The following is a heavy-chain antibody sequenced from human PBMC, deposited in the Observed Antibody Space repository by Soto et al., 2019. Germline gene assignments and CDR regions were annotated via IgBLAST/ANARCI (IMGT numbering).Heavy chain of an antibody. CDR3: ARDSLGFGGNAEYFQH. CDR1: GGTFSSYA. J-gene: IGHJ1*01. D-gene: IGHD3-10*01. Sequence: QVQLVQSGAEVKKTGSSVKVSCKASGGTFSSYAISWVRQAPGQGLEWMGGFIAIFDTANYAQKFQGRVTITANESTSTAYMELSSLRSEDTAVYYCARDSLGFGGNAEYFQHWGQGTLVTVSS. CDR2: FIAIFDTA. V-gene: IGHV1-69*01.